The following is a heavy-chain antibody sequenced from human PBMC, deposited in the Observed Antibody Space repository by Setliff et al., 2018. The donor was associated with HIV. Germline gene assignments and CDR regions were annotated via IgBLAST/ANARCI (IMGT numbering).Heavy chain of an antibody. J-gene: IGHJ4*02. CDR1: GFTFSTYW. CDR2: IKQDGSEK. Sequence: GGSLRLSCAASGFTFSTYWMSWVRQAPGKGLEWVANIKQDGSEKNYMDSVKGLFTISRDNANNSLYLQMNSLRVEDTAVYYCATDCAVVGGTGSLDSWGQGTLVTVSS. D-gene: IGHD1-26*01. V-gene: IGHV3-7*05. CDR3: ATDCAVVGGTGSLDS.